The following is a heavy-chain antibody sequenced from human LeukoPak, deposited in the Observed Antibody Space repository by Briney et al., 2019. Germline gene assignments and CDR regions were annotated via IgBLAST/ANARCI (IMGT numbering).Heavy chain of an antibody. CDR2: ISGSGSNT. V-gene: IGHV3-23*01. D-gene: IGHD2-8*02. J-gene: IGHJ4*02. Sequence: GGSLRLSCAASGFTFSSYAMSWVRQAPGKGMEWVSGISGSGSNTYYADSVKGRFTISRDTSKNTLYLQMNSLRAEDTAAYFCAKSGMGGVKYYFDYWGQGTLVTVSS. CDR1: GFTFSSYA. CDR3: AKSGMGGVKYYFDY.